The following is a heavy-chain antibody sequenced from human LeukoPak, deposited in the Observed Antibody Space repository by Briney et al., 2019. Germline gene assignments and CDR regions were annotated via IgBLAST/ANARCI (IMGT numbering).Heavy chain of an antibody. CDR1: GFTFSSYG. Sequence: PGGSLRLSCAASGFTFSSYGMHWVRQAPGKGLEWVAVIWYDGSNKYYADSVKGRFTISRDNSKNTLYLQMNSLSAEDTAVYYCARDRDDSSGYLDYWGQGTLVTVSS. CDR3: ARDRDDSSGYLDY. D-gene: IGHD3-22*01. J-gene: IGHJ4*02. V-gene: IGHV3-33*01. CDR2: IWYDGSNK.